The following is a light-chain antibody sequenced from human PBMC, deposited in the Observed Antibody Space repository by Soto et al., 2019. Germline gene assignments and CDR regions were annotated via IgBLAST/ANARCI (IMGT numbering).Light chain of an antibody. V-gene: IGKV3-20*01. CDR1: QSVSSSY. CDR3: QQYGSSPLT. Sequence: IVLTQSPGSLALAPGEMAAVSCRASQSVSSSYLAWYQQKPGQAPRLLIYGASSRATGIPDRFSGSGSGTDFTLTISRLEPEDFAVYYCQQYGSSPLTFGQGTKVDIK. CDR2: GAS. J-gene: IGKJ1*01.